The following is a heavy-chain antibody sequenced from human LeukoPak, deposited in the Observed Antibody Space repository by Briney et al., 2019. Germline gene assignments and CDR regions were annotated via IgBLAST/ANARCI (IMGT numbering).Heavy chain of an antibody. D-gene: IGHD2-15*01. Sequence: GGSLRLSCAASGFTFDDYAMHWVRQAPGKGLEWVSGISWNSGSIGYADSVKGRFTISRDNAKNMSYLQMNSLRAEDTAVYYCARGGLFKYFFDYWGQGTPVTVSS. V-gene: IGHV3-9*01. J-gene: IGHJ4*02. CDR1: GFTFDDYA. CDR3: ARGGLFKYFFDY. CDR2: ISWNSGSI.